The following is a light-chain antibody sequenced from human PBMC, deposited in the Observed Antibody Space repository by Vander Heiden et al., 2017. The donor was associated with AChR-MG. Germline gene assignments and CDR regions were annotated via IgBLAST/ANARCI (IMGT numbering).Light chain of an antibody. CDR1: TSNIGSNT. CDR3: AAWSDSLNGWV. Sequence: QSLLTQSPPTSGTPGQRVTISCSGSTSNIGSNTVNWYQQFPGAAPKLLIYSNNQRPSGVPDRFSGSKSGTSASLAISGLQSEDEADYYCAAWSDSLNGWVFGGGTTVTVL. J-gene: IGLJ3*02. CDR2: SNN. V-gene: IGLV1-44*01.